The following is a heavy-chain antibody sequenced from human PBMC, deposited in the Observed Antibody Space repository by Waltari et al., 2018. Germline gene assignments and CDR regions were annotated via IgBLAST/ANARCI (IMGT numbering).Heavy chain of an antibody. CDR2: IRYDGSNK. CDR1: GFTFRSYG. Sequence: QVQLVESGGGVVQPGGSLRLSCAAYGFTFRSYGMHWVRQAQGKGLEWVAFIRYDGSNKYYADSVKGRFTISRDNSKNTLYLQMNSLRAEDTAVYYCAKEGGDYDEGIYGMDVWGQGTTVTVSS. V-gene: IGHV3-30*02. D-gene: IGHD4-17*01. J-gene: IGHJ6*02. CDR3: AKEGGDYDEGIYGMDV.